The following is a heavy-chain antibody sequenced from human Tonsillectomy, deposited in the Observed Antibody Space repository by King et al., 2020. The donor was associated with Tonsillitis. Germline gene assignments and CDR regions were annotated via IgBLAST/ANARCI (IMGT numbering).Heavy chain of an antibody. V-gene: IGHV3-33*01. D-gene: IGHD2-21*01. CDR2: TWYDGSNK. J-gene: IGHJ4*02. CDR1: GFTFSHYG. CDR3: AREACGGDCYWGDY. Sequence: QVQLVESGGGVVQPGRSLRLSCAASGFTFSHYGMHWVRQAPGKGLEWVAVTWYDGSNKYYEDSVKGRFTISRDNSKNTLYLQMNSLRAEDTAVYYCAREACGGDCYWGDYWGQGTRVTVSA.